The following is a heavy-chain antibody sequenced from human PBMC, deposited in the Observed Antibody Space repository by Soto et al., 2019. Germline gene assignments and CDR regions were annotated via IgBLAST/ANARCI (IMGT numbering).Heavy chain of an antibody. CDR3: ARDVVVPAAMSLDRYYYYGMDV. CDR1: GFTVSSNY. Sequence: EVQLVESGGGLVQPGGSLRLSCAASGFTVSSNYMSWVRQAPGKGLEWVSVIYSGGSTYYADSVKGRFTISRDNSKNALYIQMNSLRAEDTAVYYCARDVVVPAAMSLDRYYYYGMDVWGQGTTVTVSS. V-gene: IGHV3-66*01. J-gene: IGHJ6*02. D-gene: IGHD2-2*01. CDR2: IYSGGST.